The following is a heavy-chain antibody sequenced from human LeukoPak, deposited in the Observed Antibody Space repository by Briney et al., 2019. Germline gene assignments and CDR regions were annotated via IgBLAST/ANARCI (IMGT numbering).Heavy chain of an antibody. V-gene: IGHV3-7*01. CDR2: IKQDGREK. D-gene: IGHD3-22*01. CDR3: ARAGRDYYDSSGYLSTDAFDI. Sequence: GGSLRLSCVGSGFTFRTYWMNWVRQAPGKGLEWVANIKQDGREKYRVDSVKGRFTISRDNAKNSLYLQMNSLRVEDTAVYYCARAGRDYYDSSGYLSTDAFDIWGQGTMVTVSS. CDR1: GFTFRTYW. J-gene: IGHJ3*02.